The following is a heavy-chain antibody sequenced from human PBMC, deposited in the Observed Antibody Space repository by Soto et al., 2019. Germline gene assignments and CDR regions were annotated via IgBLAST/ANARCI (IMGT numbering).Heavy chain of an antibody. D-gene: IGHD6-25*01. CDR3: ARRENPGARTGYPFDP. V-gene: IGHV6-1*01. Sequence: LRTLCPSSAMSGVGLSSNTASSNWIRHSPSRGLEWLGRTYFRSKWYNDYAVSVKSRIIINPDTSNNQFSLHLSSVTPEDTAVYFCARRENPGARTGYPFDPWGQGIMVTVSS. CDR1: GVGLSSNTAS. CDR2: TYFRSKWYN. J-gene: IGHJ4*01.